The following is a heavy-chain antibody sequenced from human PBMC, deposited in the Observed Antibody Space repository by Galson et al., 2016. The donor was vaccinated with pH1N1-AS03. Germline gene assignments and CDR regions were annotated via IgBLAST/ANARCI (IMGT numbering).Heavy chain of an antibody. J-gene: IGHJ6*03. CDR2: ISGSGVST. V-gene: IGHV3-23*01. CDR1: GFTFSSYA. D-gene: IGHD3-10*01. Sequence: LRLSCAASGFTFSSYAMSWVRQAPGKGLEWVSAISGSGVSTYYADSVKGRFTISRDNSKNTLYLQMNSLRAEDTAVYYCAKDGENTMVRGVINYYYYMDVWGKGTTVTVSS. CDR3: AKDGENTMVRGVINYYYYMDV.